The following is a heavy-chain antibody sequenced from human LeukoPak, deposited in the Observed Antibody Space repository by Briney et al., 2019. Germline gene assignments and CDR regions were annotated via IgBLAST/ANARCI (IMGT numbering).Heavy chain of an antibody. CDR1: GGSISNYF. CDR3: ARHGQTYSNSFDY. J-gene: IGHJ4*02. CDR2: IYYSGGT. D-gene: IGHD6-13*01. V-gene: IGHV4-59*08. Sequence: SSETLSLTCTVSGGSISNYFWSWIRQPPGKGLEWIGYIYYSGGTNYNPSLKSRVTISIDTSKNQFSLKLSSVTAADTAVYYCARHGQTYSNSFDYWGQGSLVTVSS.